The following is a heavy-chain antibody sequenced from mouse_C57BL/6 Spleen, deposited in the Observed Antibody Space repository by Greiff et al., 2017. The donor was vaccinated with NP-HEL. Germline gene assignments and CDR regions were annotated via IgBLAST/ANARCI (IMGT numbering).Heavy chain of an antibody. CDR1: GYSITSGYY. CDR2: ISYDGSN. Sequence: EVHLVESGPGLVKPSQSLSLTCSVTGYSITSGYYWNWIRQFPGNKLEWMGYISYDGSNNYNPSLKNRISITRDTSKNQFFLKLNSVTTEDTATYYCARVGDLYAMDYWGQGTSVTVSS. CDR3: ARVGDLYAMDY. V-gene: IGHV3-6*01. J-gene: IGHJ4*01.